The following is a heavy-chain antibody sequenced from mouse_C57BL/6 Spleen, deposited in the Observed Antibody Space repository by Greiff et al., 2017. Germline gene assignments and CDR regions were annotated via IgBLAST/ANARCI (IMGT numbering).Heavy chain of an antibody. CDR1: GYAFTNYL. CDR3: ARPYDYEPVRFAY. CDR2: INPGSGGT. D-gene: IGHD2-4*01. J-gene: IGHJ3*01. V-gene: IGHV1-54*01. Sequence: VQLQQSGAELVRPGTSVKVSCKASGYAFTNYLIEWVKQRPGQGLEWIGVINPGSGGTNYNEKFKGKATLTADKSSSTAYMQLSSLTSEDSAVYFCARPYDYEPVRFAYWGQGTLVTVSA.